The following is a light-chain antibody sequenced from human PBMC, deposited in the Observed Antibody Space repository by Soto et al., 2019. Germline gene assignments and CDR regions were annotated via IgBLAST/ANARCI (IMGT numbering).Light chain of an antibody. CDR3: QQYNSYAFSLT. J-gene: IGKJ4*01. Sequence: DIQMTQSPSTLSASVGDRVTITCRASQSISSWLAWYQQKPGKAPKLLIYDASSLESGVPSRFSGSGAGTEFTHAISSLQPDEFATYYCQQYNSYAFSLTFGGGTKVEIK. V-gene: IGKV1-5*01. CDR2: DAS. CDR1: QSISSW.